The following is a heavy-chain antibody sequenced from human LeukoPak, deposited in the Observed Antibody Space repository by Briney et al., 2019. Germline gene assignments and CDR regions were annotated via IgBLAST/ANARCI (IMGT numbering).Heavy chain of an antibody. V-gene: IGHV4-38-2*02. CDR2: IYHTGNT. CDR1: GYSITSGYY. D-gene: IGHD2-2*02. J-gene: IGHJ4*02. CDR3: ARYCSSTTCYTRGGDY. Sequence: KPSETLSLTCSVSGYSITSGYYWGWIRQPPGKGLEWIGSIYHTGNTFYDPSFNSRVTISVDTSKNQFSLSLSSMTAADTAVYYCARYCSSTTCYTRGGDYWGQGTLVTVSS.